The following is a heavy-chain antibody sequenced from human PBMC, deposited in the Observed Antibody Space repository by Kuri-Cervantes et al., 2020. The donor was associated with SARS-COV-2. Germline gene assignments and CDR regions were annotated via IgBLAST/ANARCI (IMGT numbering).Heavy chain of an antibody. CDR2: VSDTGSR. D-gene: IGHD1-14*01. J-gene: IGHJ4*02. CDR1: GDSMSGSY. Sequence: ESLKISCIVSGDSMSGSYWTWMRKSPGRGLEWIGYVSDTGSRYNPSLGSRVTISVVTSKNQFSLRLTSVTAADTALYSCAKDKIGDGKPIIYWGRGILVTVSS. V-gene: IGHV4-59*01. CDR3: AKDKIGDGKPIIY.